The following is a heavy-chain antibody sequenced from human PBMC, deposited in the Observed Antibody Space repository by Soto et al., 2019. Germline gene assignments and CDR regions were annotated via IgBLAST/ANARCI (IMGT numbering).Heavy chain of an antibody. CDR1: GFTFDDYA. J-gene: IGHJ4*02. CDR3: ANAGTAMVPFDY. Sequence: GSLRLSCAASGFTFDDYAMHWVRQAPGKGLEWVSLISGDGGSTYYADSVKGRFTISRDNSKNSLYLQMNSLRTEDTALYYCANAGTAMVPFDYWGQGTLVTVSS. CDR2: ISGDGGST. D-gene: IGHD5-18*01. V-gene: IGHV3-43*02.